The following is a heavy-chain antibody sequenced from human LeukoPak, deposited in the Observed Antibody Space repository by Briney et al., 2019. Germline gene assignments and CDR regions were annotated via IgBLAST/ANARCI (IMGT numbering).Heavy chain of an antibody. J-gene: IGHJ4*02. V-gene: IGHV4-39*01. D-gene: IGHD1-1*01. Sequence: SETLSLTCTVSGGSISSSSYSWGWIRQPPGKGLEWIGTIYYSGSTYYNPSLKSRVTISVDTSKNQFSLKLSSVTAPDTAVYYCARHEDRNWYFDHWGQGTLVTVSS. CDR2: IYYSGST. CDR1: GGSISSSSYS. CDR3: ARHEDRNWYFDH.